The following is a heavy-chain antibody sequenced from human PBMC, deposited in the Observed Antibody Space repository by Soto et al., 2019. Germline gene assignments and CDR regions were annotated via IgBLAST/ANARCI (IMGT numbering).Heavy chain of an antibody. Sequence: QMQLVQSGPEVKKLGTSVKVSCKASTFTFTSSAVQWVRQARGQRLEWIGWIVVGSGNTKYAQNFQERVTITRNMSSATAYLELSSLRSEDTAVYYCATHREGATYYFDYWGQGTLLTVSS. J-gene: IGHJ4*02. V-gene: IGHV1-58*01. CDR3: ATHREGATYYFDY. CDR1: TFTFTSSA. D-gene: IGHD1-26*01. CDR2: IVVGSGNT.